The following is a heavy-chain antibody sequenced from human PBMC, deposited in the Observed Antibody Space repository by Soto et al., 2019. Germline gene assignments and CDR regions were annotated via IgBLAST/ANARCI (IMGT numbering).Heavy chain of an antibody. CDR2: IYPGDSDT. Sequence: PGESLKISCKGSGYSFTSYWIGWVRQMPGKGLEWMGIIYPGDSDTRYSPSFQGQVTISADKSISTAYLQWSSLKASDTAMYYCAREPPRRNPADSSGSATYGMDVWGQGTTVTVSS. D-gene: IGHD3-22*01. CDR3: AREPPRRNPADSSGSATYGMDV. V-gene: IGHV5-51*01. J-gene: IGHJ6*02. CDR1: GYSFTSYW.